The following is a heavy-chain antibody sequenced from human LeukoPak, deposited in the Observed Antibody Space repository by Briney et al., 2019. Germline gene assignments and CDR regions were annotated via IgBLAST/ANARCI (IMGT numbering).Heavy chain of an antibody. D-gene: IGHD1-1*01. J-gene: IGHJ3*02. CDR1: GYTFISSG. Sequence: ASVKVSCKASGYTFISSGISWVRQAPGQGLEWMGWISPSSGNTNYAQKSQDRLTMSTDTSTGIAYMHLRSLRSDDTAVYYCARAGTTVTGGDAFDIWGQGTMVTVSS. V-gene: IGHV1-18*01. CDR2: ISPSSGNT. CDR3: ARAGTTVTGGDAFDI.